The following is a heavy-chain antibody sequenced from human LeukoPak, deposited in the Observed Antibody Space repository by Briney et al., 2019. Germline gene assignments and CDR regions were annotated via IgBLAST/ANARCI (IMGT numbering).Heavy chain of an antibody. V-gene: IGHV3-21*01. D-gene: IGHD3-10*01. CDR2: IRSYSSYI. J-gene: IGHJ4*02. Sequence: PGGSLRLSCAASGFKFETYNFNWVRQAPGKGLGWVATIRSYSSYIHYGDSVKGRFTISRDNAKKSLYLQMNSLRAEDTAVYYCARDPENYGPGSYAHWGQGTLVTVSS. CDR3: ARDPENYGPGSYAH. CDR1: GFKFETYN.